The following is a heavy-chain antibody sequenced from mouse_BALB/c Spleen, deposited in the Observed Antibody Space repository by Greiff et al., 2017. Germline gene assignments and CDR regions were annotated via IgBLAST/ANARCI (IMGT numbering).Heavy chain of an antibody. V-gene: IGHV1S29*02. J-gene: IGHJ2*01. D-gene: IGHD1-1*01. CDR1: GYSFTGYN. CDR3: ARSDYGYYGPDY. Sequence: VQLQQSGPELEKPGASVKISCKASGYSFTGYNMNWVKQSNGKSLEWIGNIDPYNGGTGYNQKFKSKATLTVDNSSSTAYMELRSLTSEDSAVYYCARSDYGYYGPDYWGQGTTLTVSS. CDR2: IDPYNGGT.